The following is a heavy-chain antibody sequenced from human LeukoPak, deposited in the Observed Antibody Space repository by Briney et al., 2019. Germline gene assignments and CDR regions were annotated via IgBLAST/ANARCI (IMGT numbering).Heavy chain of an antibody. CDR3: ARGQSTSSDFDY. Sequence: ASVKVSCKASGYTFTSYDINWVRQATGQGLGWMGWMNPNSGNTGYAQKFQGRVTMTRNTSISTAYMELSSLRSEDTAVYYCARGQSTSSDFDYWGQGTLVTVSS. V-gene: IGHV1-8*01. J-gene: IGHJ4*02. CDR1: GYTFTSYD. CDR2: MNPNSGNT. D-gene: IGHD5/OR15-5a*01.